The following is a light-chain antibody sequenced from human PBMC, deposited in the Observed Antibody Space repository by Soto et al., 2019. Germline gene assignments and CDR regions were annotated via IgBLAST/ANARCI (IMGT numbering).Light chain of an antibody. J-gene: IGKJ4*01. CDR2: GAS. V-gene: IGKV3-20*01. CDR3: QQYGSSPLT. Sequence: EIVLTQSPGTLSLSPGERATLSCRASQSVYSSYLAWYQQKPGQAPRRLIYGASSRATGLRDRLSGSGSGTDFTLTISSLEPEVFAVYYCQQYGSSPLTCGGGTKVEIK. CDR1: QSVYSSY.